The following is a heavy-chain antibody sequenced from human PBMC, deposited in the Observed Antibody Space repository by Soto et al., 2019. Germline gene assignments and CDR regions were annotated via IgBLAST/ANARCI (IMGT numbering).Heavy chain of an antibody. CDR1: GGSFSCYY. CDR2: INHGGST. D-gene: IGHD2-15*01. CDR3: ARQKGARWSCSGGSCPVRGFDP. Sequence: SETLSLTCAVYGGSFSCYYWSWIRQPPGKGLEWIGEINHGGSTNYNPSLKSRVTISVDTSKNQFSLKLSSVTAADTAVYYCARQKGARWSCSGGSCPVRGFDPWGQGTLVTVSS. V-gene: IGHV4-34*01. J-gene: IGHJ5*02.